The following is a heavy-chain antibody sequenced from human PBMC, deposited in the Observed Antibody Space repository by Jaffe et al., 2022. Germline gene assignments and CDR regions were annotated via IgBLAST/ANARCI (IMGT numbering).Heavy chain of an antibody. Sequence: QLQLQESGPGLVMPSETLSLSCTVSGGSISSSDHYWGWIRQPPGQGLEWIGSIYYTGTTYYNPSLKSRVTMSVGTSSNQFSLRLTSVTAADTAVYYCARTQYSPSSRAFNYWGQGTLVTVSS. D-gene: IGHD6-6*01. CDR2: IYYTGTT. CDR3: ARTQYSPSSRAFNY. V-gene: IGHV4-39*01. CDR1: GGSISSSDHY. J-gene: IGHJ4*02.